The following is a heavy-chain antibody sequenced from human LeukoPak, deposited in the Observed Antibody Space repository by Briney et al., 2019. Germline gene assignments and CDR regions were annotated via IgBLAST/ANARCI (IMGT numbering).Heavy chain of an antibody. Sequence: PSETLSLTCTVSGGSISSSSYYWGWIRQPPGKGLEWIGSIYYSGSTYYNPSLKSRVTISVDTSKNQFSLKLSSVTAADPAVYYCARVGWWPVRGLNYYYYMDVWGKGTTVTVSS. CDR3: ARVGWWPVRGLNYYYYMDV. CDR1: GGSISSSSYY. V-gene: IGHV4-39*07. D-gene: IGHD3-10*01. J-gene: IGHJ6*03. CDR2: IYYSGST.